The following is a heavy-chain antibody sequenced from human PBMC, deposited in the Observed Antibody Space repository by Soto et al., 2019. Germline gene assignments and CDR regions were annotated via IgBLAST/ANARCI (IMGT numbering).Heavy chain of an antibody. CDR1: GGTFSSYA. Sequence: QVQLVQSGAEVKKPGSSVKVSCKASGGTFSSYAISWVRQAPGQGLEWMGGIIPIFRTANYAQKFQGRVTITADKSTSTAYMELSSLRSEDTAVYYCARDPYTQWPESRTRFDYWGQGTLVTVSS. CDR2: IIPIFRTA. D-gene: IGHD6-19*01. J-gene: IGHJ4*02. CDR3: ARDPYTQWPESRTRFDY. V-gene: IGHV1-69*06.